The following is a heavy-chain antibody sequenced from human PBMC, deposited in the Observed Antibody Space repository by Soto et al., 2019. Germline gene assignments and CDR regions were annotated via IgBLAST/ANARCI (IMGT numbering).Heavy chain of an antibody. CDR2: IYYSGST. J-gene: IGHJ6*02. CDR3: ARDRRGKRFSTYGMDV. CDR1: GGSISSGGYY. Sequence: SETLSLTCTVSGGSISSGGYYWSWIRQHPGKGLEWIGYIYYSGSTYYNPSLKSRVTISVDTSKNQFSLKLSSVTAADTAVYYCARDRRGKRFSTYGMDVWGQGTTVTVYS. D-gene: IGHD3-3*01. V-gene: IGHV4-31*03.